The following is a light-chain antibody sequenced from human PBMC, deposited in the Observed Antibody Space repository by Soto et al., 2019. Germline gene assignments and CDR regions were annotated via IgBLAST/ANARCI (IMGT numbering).Light chain of an antibody. Sequence: QSVLTQPASVSGSPGQSVTISCAGTSSDVGGYNFVSWYQQHPGKAPQLMIYDVSSRPSGVSNRFSGSKSGNTASLTISGLQAEDEADYYCSLYTSSYTYVFGTGTKLTVL. CDR2: DVS. V-gene: IGLV2-14*03. CDR1: SSDVGGYNF. CDR3: SLYTSSYTYV. J-gene: IGLJ1*01.